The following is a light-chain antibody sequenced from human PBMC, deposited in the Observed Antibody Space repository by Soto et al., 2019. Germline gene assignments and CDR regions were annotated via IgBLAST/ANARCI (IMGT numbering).Light chain of an antibody. CDR2: DAT. CDR1: QSVNSS. CDR3: QQRSNWPLT. J-gene: IGKJ4*01. V-gene: IGKV3-11*01. Sequence: EIVLTQSPATLSLSPGERATLSCRASQSVNSSLAWYQQKPGQAPSLLIFDATYPPPDIPARVSGSGSGTDFTLTISSLEPEDFAVYYCQQRSNWPLTFGGGTKVESK.